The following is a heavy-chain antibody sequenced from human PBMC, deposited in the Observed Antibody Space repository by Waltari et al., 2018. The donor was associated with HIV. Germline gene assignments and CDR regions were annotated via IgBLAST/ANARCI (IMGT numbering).Heavy chain of an antibody. Sequence: EVELVEPGGGLVQPGGSLRLSCAASRFNFSNYWIYWVRQVPGKGLVWVSRVNGDASSTDYADSVRGRFTISRDNAKNTVFLQMDSLRAEDTAVYYCTRAVFWSTFFSDNFFDYWGQGTPLTVSS. J-gene: IGHJ4*02. V-gene: IGHV3-74*01. D-gene: IGHD3-3*01. CDR2: VNGDASST. CDR1: RFNFSNYW. CDR3: TRAVFWSTFFSDNFFDY.